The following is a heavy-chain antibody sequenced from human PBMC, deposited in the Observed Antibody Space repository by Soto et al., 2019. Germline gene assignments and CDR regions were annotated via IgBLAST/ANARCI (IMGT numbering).Heavy chain of an antibody. J-gene: IGHJ6*02. CDR3: ARSHTGVRFYYGMDV. D-gene: IGHD3-10*01. V-gene: IGHV1-69*12. CDR1: GGTFSSYA. CDR2: IIPIFGTA. Sequence: QVQLVQSGAEVKQPGSSVKVSCKASGGTFSSYAISWVRQAPGQGLEWMGGIIPIFGTANYAQKFQGRVTITADDSTSTACMELSSLRSEDTAVYYCARSHTGVRFYYGMDVWGQGTTVTVSS.